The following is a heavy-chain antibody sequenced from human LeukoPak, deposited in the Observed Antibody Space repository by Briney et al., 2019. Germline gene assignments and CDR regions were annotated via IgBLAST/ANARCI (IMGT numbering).Heavy chain of an antibody. Sequence: ASVKVSCKASGYTFTSYGISWVRQAPGQGLEWMGWISAYNGNTNYAQKLQGRVTMTTDTSTSTAYMELRSLRSDDTAVYYCARKGEITMVRGVSLSTYYYMDVWGKGTTVTVSS. CDR1: GYTFTSYG. CDR3: ARKGEITMVRGVSLSTYYYMDV. CDR2: ISAYNGNT. V-gene: IGHV1-18*01. D-gene: IGHD3-10*01. J-gene: IGHJ6*03.